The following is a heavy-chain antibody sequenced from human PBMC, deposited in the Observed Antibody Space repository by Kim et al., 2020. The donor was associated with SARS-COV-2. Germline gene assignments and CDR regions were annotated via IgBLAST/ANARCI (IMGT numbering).Heavy chain of an antibody. CDR3: ARRGEVPTQYFFDY. Sequence: SETLSLTCAVEGGSFNGYFWSWIRQTPGKGLEWIGGINLGGSTHYSPSLNSRVSISVDTTRKRFSLSLRSVTAADAAVYFCARRGEVPTQYFFDYWGQGTPVAIFS. CDR1: GGSFNGYF. V-gene: IGHV4-34*01. J-gene: IGHJ4*02. D-gene: IGHD3-10*01. CDR2: INLGGST.